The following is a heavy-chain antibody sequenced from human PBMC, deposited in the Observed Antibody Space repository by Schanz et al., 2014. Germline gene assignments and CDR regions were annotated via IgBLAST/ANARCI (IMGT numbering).Heavy chain of an antibody. CDR2: INHSGST. J-gene: IGHJ4*02. Sequence: QVQLQQWGAGLLKPSETLSLTCAVSGGPFSGYWGWIRQPPGKGLEWIGEINHSGSTNYNPTLKSRVTISVDTSRNQFSLKRSSVTAADTAVYYCARTFRCGGGECSTWADWGQGTLVTVSS. CDR1: GGPFSGY. V-gene: IGHV4-34*01. CDR3: ARTFRCGGGECSTWAD. D-gene: IGHD2-21*01.